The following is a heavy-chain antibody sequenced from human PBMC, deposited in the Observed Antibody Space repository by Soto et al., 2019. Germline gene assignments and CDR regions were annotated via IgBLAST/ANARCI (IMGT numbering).Heavy chain of an antibody. D-gene: IGHD2-21*02. CDR3: ARSIVVVTALDY. V-gene: IGHV1-3*01. J-gene: IGHJ4*02. CDR2: ISAGNGNT. CDR1: GYTFTSYA. Sequence: ASVKVSCKASGYTFTSYAMHWVRQAPGQRLEWMGWISAGNGNTKYSQKFQGRVTITRDTSASTAYMELSSLRSEDTAVYYCARSIVVVTALDYWGQGTLVTVSS.